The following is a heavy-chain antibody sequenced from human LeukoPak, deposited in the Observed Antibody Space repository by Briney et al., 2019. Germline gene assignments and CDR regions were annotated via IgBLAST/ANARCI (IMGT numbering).Heavy chain of an antibody. J-gene: IGHJ4*02. CDR3: ARDSGSGNYEG. CDR1: GGSISSYY. V-gene: IGHV4-4*07. Sequence: PSETLSLTCTVSGGSISSYYWNWIRQPAGKGLEWIGRITPSRTTNYNPSLKSRLTMSVDTSKNQFSLRLSSVTAADTAVYYCARDSGSGNYEGWGQGTLVTVSS. CDR2: ITPSRTT. D-gene: IGHD3-10*01.